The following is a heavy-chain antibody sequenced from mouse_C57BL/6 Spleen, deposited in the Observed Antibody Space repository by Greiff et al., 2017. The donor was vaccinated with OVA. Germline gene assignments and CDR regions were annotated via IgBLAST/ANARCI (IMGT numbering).Heavy chain of an antibody. D-gene: IGHD3-3*01. J-gene: IGHJ1*03. V-gene: IGHV5-4*01. CDR2: ISDGGSYT. CDR3: ARDRDSNHWYFDV. CDR1: GFTFSSYA. Sequence: EVKLMESGGGLVKPGGSLKLSCAASGFTFSSYAMSWVRQTPEKRLEWVATISDGGSYTYYPDNVKGRFTISRDNAKNNLYLQMSHLKSEDTAMYYCARDRDSNHWYFDVWGTGTTVTVSS.